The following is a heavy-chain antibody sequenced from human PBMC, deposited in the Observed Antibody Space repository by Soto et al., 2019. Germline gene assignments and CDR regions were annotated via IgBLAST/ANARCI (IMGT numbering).Heavy chain of an antibody. CDR2: IWYDGSKI. Sequence: LRLSWAASGVTFSTYGMHWVRQAPFKGLEWVAVIWYDGSKIYYADSVKGRFTISRDNSKSTLYLQMNSLRAEDTAVYYCARPLEQHQLGFGMDVWGQGSPVTVSS. CDR1: GVTFSTYG. J-gene: IGHJ6*01. D-gene: IGHD6-13*01. CDR3: ARPLEQHQLGFGMDV. V-gene: IGHV3-33*01.